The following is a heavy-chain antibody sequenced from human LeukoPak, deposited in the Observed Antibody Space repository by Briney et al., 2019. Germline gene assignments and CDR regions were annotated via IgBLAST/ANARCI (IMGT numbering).Heavy chain of an antibody. V-gene: IGHV4-30-2*01. CDR2: IYQSGST. J-gene: IGHJ4*02. CDR1: GGSISSGGYS. CDR3: ARGGWGSGGYYFDY. D-gene: IGHD6-19*01. Sequence: PSQTLSLTCAVSGGSISSGGYSWSWIRQPPGKGLEWLGHIYQSGSTYYNPSLKSRVTISVDRSKNQFSLKLSSVTAADTAVYYCARGGWGSGGYYFDYWGQGTLVTVSS.